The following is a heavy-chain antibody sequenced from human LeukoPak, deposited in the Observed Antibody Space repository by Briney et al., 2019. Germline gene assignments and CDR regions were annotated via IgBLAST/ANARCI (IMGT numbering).Heavy chain of an antibody. V-gene: IGHV3-48*04. CDR2: ISSSGSTI. CDR1: GFTFSSYS. CDR3: ARDRYYGSGSYTDY. Sequence: GGSLRLSCAASGFTFSSYSVNWVRQAPGKGLEWVSYISSSGSTIYYADSVKGRFTISRDNAKNSLYLQMNSLRAEDTAVYYCARDRYYGSGSYTDYWGQGTLVTVSS. D-gene: IGHD3-10*01. J-gene: IGHJ4*02.